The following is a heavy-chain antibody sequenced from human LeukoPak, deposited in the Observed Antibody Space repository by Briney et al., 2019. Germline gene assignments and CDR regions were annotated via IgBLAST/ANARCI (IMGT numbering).Heavy chain of an antibody. Sequence: PSQTLSLTCTVSGGSISSGGYYWSWTRQPPGKGLEWIGYIYFCGSTYYNPSLKSRVTISVDTSKNQFSLKLSSVTAADTAVYYCARERVGYYFDYWGQGTLVTVSS. J-gene: IGHJ4*02. D-gene: IGHD3-10*01. CDR1: GGSISSGGYY. V-gene: IGHV4-30-4*01. CDR2: IYFCGST. CDR3: ARERVGYYFDY.